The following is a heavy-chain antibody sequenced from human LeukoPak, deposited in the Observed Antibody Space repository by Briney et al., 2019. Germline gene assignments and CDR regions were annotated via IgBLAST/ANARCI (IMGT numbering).Heavy chain of an antibody. J-gene: IGHJ4*02. V-gene: IGHV4-38-2*01. D-gene: IGHD5-24*01. CDR3: ARLSLQRSLDY. CDR2: IYHSGST. CDR1: GYSISSGYH. Sequence: PSETLSLTCAVSGYSISSGYHWGWIRQPPGKGLEWIGSIYHSGSTYYNPPLKSRVTISVDTAKNQFSLNLSSVTAADTAVYYCARLSLQRSLDYWGQGTLVTVSS.